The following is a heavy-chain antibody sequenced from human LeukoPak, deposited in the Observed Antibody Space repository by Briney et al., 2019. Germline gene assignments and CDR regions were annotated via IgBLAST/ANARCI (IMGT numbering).Heavy chain of an antibody. CDR2: INPTGGST. D-gene: IGHD6-13*01. J-gene: IGHJ4*02. CDR3: ALYSSTWY. V-gene: IGHV1-46*01. CDR1: GYTFTTYY. Sequence: ASVKVSCKTSGYTFTTYYIHWVRQAPGQGLEWMGIINPTGGSTTYAQKFQGRVTMTRDTSTSTVFMELNSLRSEDTAVYYCALYSSTWYWGQGTLVTVSS.